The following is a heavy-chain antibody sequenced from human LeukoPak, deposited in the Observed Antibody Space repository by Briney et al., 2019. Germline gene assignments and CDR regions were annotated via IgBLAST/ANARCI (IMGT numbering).Heavy chain of an antibody. CDR1: GGSISSYY. Sequence: SETPSLTCTVSGGSISSYYWSWIRQPPGKGLEWIGYIYYSGCTNYNPSLKSRVTISVDTSKNQFSLKLSSVTAADTAVYYCARGQSRITVVRGVITQSPNWFDPWGQGTLVTVSS. CDR2: IYYSGCT. J-gene: IGHJ5*02. D-gene: IGHD3-10*01. V-gene: IGHV4-59*01. CDR3: ARGQSRITVVRGVITQSPNWFDP.